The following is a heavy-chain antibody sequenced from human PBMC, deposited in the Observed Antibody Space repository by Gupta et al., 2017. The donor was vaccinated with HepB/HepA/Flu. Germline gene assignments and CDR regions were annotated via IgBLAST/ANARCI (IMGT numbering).Heavy chain of an antibody. CDR3: AKDARVDTAMAAKINWFDP. Sequence: EVQLLESGGGLVQPGGSLRLSCAASGFTFSSYAMSWVRQAPGKGLEWVSAISGSGGSTYYADSVKGRFTISRDNSKNTLYLQMNSLRAEDTAVYYCAKDARVDTAMAAKINWFDPWGQGTLVTVSS. CDR1: GFTFSSYA. J-gene: IGHJ5*02. D-gene: IGHD5-18*01. V-gene: IGHV3-23*01. CDR2: ISGSGGST.